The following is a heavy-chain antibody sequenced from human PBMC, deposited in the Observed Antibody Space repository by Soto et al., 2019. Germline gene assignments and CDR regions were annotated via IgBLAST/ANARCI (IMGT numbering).Heavy chain of an antibody. CDR1: GGSISSYY. D-gene: IGHD3-22*01. CDR3: AIDSSGRTRTYYYYYGMDV. Sequence: SETLSLTCNVSGGSISSYYWSWIRQPPGKGLEWIGEINHSGSTNYNPSHKSRVTISVDTSKNQFSLKLSSVTAADTAVYYCAIDSSGRTRTYYYYYGMDVWGQGTTVTVSS. CDR2: INHSGST. V-gene: IGHV4-34*01. J-gene: IGHJ6*02.